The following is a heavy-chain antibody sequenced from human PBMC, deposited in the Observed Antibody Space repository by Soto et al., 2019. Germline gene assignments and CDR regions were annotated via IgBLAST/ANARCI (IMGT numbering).Heavy chain of an antibody. CDR2: IDDSGDTT. V-gene: IGHV3-23*01. CDR1: GFNFRAYA. J-gene: IGHJ3*02. D-gene: IGHD3-3*01. CDR3: AKHSRTYDFRTGAVKGAFDI. Sequence: GGSLRLSCAASGFNFRAYAMAWVRLTPGQGLGWVSGIDDSGDTTYYADSVKGRFTASRDNSNNILYLQMNSLRVEDTAIYYCAKHSRTYDFRTGAVKGAFDIWGQGTMVTVSS.